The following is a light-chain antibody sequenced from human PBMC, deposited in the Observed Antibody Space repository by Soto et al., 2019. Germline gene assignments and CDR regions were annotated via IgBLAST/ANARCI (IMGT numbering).Light chain of an antibody. Sequence: DIPMTQSPSTLSGSEGDRVTIPCRASQTISSWLAWYQQKPGKAPKLLIYKASTLKSGVPSRFSGSGSGTEFTLTISSLQPDDFATYYCQHYNIYSEAFGQGANVDI. CDR2: KAS. V-gene: IGKV1-5*03. J-gene: IGKJ1*01. CDR1: QTISSW. CDR3: QHYNIYSEA.